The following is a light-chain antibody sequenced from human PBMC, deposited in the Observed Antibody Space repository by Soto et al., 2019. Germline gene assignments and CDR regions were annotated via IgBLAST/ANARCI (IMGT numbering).Light chain of an antibody. CDR3: QQFGSSPGFT. CDR1: QGISNY. CDR2: VAS. J-gene: IGKJ3*01. Sequence: DIQMTQSPSSLSASVGDRVTITCRASQGISNYLAWYQQQPGKVPKLLIYVASTLQSGVPSRFSGSGSGTEFTLTISSLQPEDVATYYCQQFGSSPGFTFGPGTKVDIK. V-gene: IGKV1-27*01.